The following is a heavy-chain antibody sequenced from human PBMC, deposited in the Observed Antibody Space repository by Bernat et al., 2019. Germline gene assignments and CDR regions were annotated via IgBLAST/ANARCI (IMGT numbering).Heavy chain of an antibody. V-gene: IGHV4-39*01. CDR1: GGSISSSSYY. Sequence: QLQLQESGPGLVKPSETLSLTCTVSGGSISSSSYYWGWIRQPPGKGLEWIGSIYYSGSTYYNPSLKSRVTISVDTSKNQFSLKLSSVTAADTAVYYCARHDIGGIIDYWGQGTLVTVSS. J-gene: IGHJ4*02. CDR2: IYYSGST. D-gene: IGHD1-26*01. CDR3: ARHDIGGIIDY.